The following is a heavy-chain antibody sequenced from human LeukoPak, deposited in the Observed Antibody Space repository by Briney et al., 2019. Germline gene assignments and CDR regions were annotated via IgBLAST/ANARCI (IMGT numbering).Heavy chain of an antibody. CDR3: ARETHYYYYYMDV. CDR1: GGSISSGGYY. V-gene: IGHV4-31*03. J-gene: IGHJ6*03. CDR2: IYYSGST. Sequence: PSETLSLTCTVSGGSISSGGYYWSWIRQHPGKGLERIGYIYYSGSTYYNPSLKSRVTISVDTSKNQFSLKLSSVTAADTAVYYCARETHYYYYYMDVWGKGTTVTVSS.